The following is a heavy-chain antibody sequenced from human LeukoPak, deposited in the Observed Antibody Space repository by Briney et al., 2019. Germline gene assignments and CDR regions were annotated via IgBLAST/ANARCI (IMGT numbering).Heavy chain of an antibody. V-gene: IGHV3-23*01. CDR3: AKAEDNGGWALYYYYYALDV. D-gene: IGHD6-19*01. J-gene: IGHJ6*02. Sequence: PGGSLRLSCAASGFTFSNYAMSWVRQAPGKGLEWVSRISGSGGTTNYADSAKGRFAISRDNFKNTLYLHMNSLRAEDTAVYYCAKAEDNGGWALYYYYYALDVWGQGTTVTVSS. CDR1: GFTFSNYA. CDR2: ISGSGGTT.